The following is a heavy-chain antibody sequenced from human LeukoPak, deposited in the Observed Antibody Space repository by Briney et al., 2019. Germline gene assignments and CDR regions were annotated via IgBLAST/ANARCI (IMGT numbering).Heavy chain of an antibody. CDR1: GVTFSSYG. V-gene: IGHV3-23*01. Sequence: PGGSLRLSFAASGVTFSSYGRSWVRQAPGKGLEWVSGIVPDGSTTYDADSVKGRVTISRDNSKNPMFPQMNSLRADDTAVYYCAQDWRLIQFNHWGQGTLVTVSS. J-gene: IGHJ5*02. D-gene: IGHD5-24*01. CDR3: AQDWRLIQFNH. CDR2: IVPDGSTT.